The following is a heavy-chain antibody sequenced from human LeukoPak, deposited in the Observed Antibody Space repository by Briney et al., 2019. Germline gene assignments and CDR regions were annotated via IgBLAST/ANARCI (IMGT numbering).Heavy chain of an antibody. V-gene: IGHV4-4*07. CDR3: ARDLVGAAIWAFDI. D-gene: IGHD2-15*01. CDR2: IYTSGST. J-gene: IGHJ3*02. Sequence: KPSETLSLTCTASGGSISSYYWSWIRQPAGKGLEWIGRIYTSGSTNYNPSLKSRVTISVDKSKNQFSLKLSSVTAADTAVYYCARDLVGAAIWAFDIWGQGTMVTVSS. CDR1: GGSISSYY.